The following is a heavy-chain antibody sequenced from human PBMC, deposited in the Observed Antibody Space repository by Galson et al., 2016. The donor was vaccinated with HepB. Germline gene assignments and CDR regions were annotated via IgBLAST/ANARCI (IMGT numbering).Heavy chain of an antibody. CDR1: GYTFTSYG. D-gene: IGHD1-1*01. CDR2: ISAYNGNT. CDR3: ARDGDNWNDFDC. V-gene: IGHV1-18*01. J-gene: IGHJ4*02. Sequence: SVKVSCKASGYTFTSYGISWVRQAPGQGLEWMGWISAYNGNTYYAQKLQGRVTMTTDTSTSTVYMELRSLRSDNTAVYYCARDGDNWNDFDCWGQGTLVTVSS.